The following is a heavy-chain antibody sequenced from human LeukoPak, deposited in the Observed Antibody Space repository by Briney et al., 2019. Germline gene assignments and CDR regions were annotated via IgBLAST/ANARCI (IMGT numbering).Heavy chain of an antibody. CDR2: IGTAGDT. CDR3: ARAHGVRGGLGMDV. J-gene: IGHJ6*02. V-gene: IGHV3-13*01. Sequence: GGSLRLSGAASGFTFSSYDMHWVRQATGKGLEWVSAIGTAGDTYYPGSVKGRFTISRENAKNSLYLQMNSLRAGDTAVYYCARAHGVRGGLGMDVWGQGTTVTVSS. CDR1: GFTFSSYD. D-gene: IGHD3-10*01.